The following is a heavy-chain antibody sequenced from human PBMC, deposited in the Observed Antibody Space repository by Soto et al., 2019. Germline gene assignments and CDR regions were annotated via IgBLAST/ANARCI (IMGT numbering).Heavy chain of an antibody. CDR1: GGSISSGGYY. J-gene: IGHJ5*02. CDR2: IYYSGST. Sequence: QVQLQESGPGLVKPSQTLSLTCTVSGGSISSGGYYWSWIRQHPGKGLEWIGYIYYSGSTYYNPSLKSRVTISVDTSKHQFSLKLSSVTAADTAVYYCARALVVPAAITFWFDPWGQGTLVTVSS. CDR3: ARALVVPAAITFWFDP. V-gene: IGHV4-31*03. D-gene: IGHD2-2*02.